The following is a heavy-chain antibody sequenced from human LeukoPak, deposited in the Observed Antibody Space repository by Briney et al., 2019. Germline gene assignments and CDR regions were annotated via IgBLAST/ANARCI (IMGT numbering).Heavy chain of an antibody. D-gene: IGHD1-26*01. CDR1: GYTFTGYY. J-gene: IGHJ3*02. Sequence: ATVKVSCKASGYTFTGYYMHWVRQAPGQGLEWMGWINPNSGGTNYAQNFQGRVTMTRDTSISTAYMELSRLRSDDTALYYCARASGRYSDAFDIWGQGTMVTVSS. V-gene: IGHV1-2*02. CDR3: ARASGRYSDAFDI. CDR2: INPNSGGT.